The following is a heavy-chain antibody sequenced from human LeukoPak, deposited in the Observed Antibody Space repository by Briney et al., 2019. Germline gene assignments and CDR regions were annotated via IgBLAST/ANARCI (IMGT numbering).Heavy chain of an antibody. V-gene: IGHV3-64D*09. CDR1: GFTFSSYG. D-gene: IGHD2-15*01. J-gene: IGHJ4*02. CDR2: ITSDGGGT. CDR3: AALDATDVDY. Sequence: GGSLRLFCSASGFTFSSYGMHWVRQAPGKGLKFVSSITSDGGGTYYADSVKGRFSISRDNAKNTLYLQMASLRAEDTAPYYCAALDATDVDYWGQGTLVTVSS.